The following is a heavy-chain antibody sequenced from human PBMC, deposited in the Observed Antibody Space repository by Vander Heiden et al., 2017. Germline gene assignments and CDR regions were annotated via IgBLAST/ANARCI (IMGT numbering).Heavy chain of an antibody. J-gene: IGHJ3*01. CDR1: GYTFSTYY. D-gene: IGHD3-10*01. CDR3: ARGFHGGDALDV. CDR2: INSGAGNT. V-gene: IGHV1-46*01. Sequence: QVQLVQSGAEVKKPGASVKVSCKTSGYTFSTYYIHCVRQAPGQGLKWMALINSGAGNTNSGQKFQGRVTMTRDTSTSTVYMGLSSLISEDTAVYYCARGFHGGDALDVWGQGTVVTVSS.